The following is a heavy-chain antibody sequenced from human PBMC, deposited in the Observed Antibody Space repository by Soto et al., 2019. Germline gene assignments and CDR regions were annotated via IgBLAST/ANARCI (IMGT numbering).Heavy chain of an antibody. D-gene: IGHD3-16*01. V-gene: IGHV1-69*02. CDR2: IIPILGIA. CDR3: AGVAVWGYGMDV. J-gene: IGHJ6*02. CDR1: GGTFSSYT. Sequence: QVQLVQSGAEVKKPRSSVKVSCKASGGTFSSYTISWVRQAPGQGLEWMGRIIPILGIANYAQKFQGRVTITADKATSTAYMELSSLRSEDTAVYYCAGVAVWGYGMDVWGQGTTVTVSS.